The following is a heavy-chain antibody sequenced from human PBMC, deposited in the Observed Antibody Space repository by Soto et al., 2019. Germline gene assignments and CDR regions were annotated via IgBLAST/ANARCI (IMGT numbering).Heavy chain of an antibody. D-gene: IGHD1-7*01. CDR1: GGSFTSNNW. CDR2: IYRTGST. J-gene: IGHJ4*02. CDR3: ASRDPGTSVDY. V-gene: IGHV4-4*02. Sequence: KTSETLSLTCAVSGGSFTSNNWWTWVRQPPGQGLERIGEIYRTGSTNYNPSLKSRVTISLDKSENQFSLKVTSLTAADTAVYYCASRDPGTSVDYWGQGTLVTVSS.